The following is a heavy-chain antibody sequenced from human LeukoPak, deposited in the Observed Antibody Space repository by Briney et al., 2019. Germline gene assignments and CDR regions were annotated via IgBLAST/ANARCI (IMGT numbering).Heavy chain of an antibody. D-gene: IGHD3-16*01. CDR2: IYYSGST. Sequence: SETLSLTCAVYGGPFSGYYWSWIRQPPGKGLEWIGYIYYSGSTNYNPSLKSRVTISVDTSKNQFSLKLSSVTAADTAVYYCAREGGHFDYWGQGTLVTVSS. J-gene: IGHJ4*02. CDR3: AREGGHFDY. CDR1: GGPFSGYY. V-gene: IGHV4-59*01.